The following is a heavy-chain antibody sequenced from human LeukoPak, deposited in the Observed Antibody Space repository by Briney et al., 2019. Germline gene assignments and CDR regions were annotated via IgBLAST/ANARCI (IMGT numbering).Heavy chain of an antibody. CDR1: GFTFSDYW. CDR3: ARARQWLGVRNWFDP. J-gene: IGHJ5*02. V-gene: IGHV3-7*01. Sequence: GGSLRLSCAASGFTFSDYWMTWVRQAPGKGLEWVVNIKYDGSEKYYVDSLRGRFTISRDNAKNSLYLQMNSLRGEDTAVYYCARARQWLGVRNWFDPWGQGTLVTVSS. D-gene: IGHD6-19*01. CDR2: IKYDGSEK.